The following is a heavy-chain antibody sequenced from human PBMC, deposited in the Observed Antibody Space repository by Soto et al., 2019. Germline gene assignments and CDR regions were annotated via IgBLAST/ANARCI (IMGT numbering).Heavy chain of an antibody. J-gene: IGHJ4*02. CDR1: EFTFRNYW. CDR2: IKQDGSER. D-gene: IGHD3-16*01. CDR3: ARWGDRSYFDF. V-gene: IGHV3-7*01. Sequence: EVQLVESGGGLVQPGGSLRLSCVASEFTFRNYWMSWVRQAPGKGLQWVANIKQDGSERYYVDSVKGRFTISRDNAKNSLYLQMNSLRAEDTAVYYCARWGDRSYFDFWGQGTLVTVSS.